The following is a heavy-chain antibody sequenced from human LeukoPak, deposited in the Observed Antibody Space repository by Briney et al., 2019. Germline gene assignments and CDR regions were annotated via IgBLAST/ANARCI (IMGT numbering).Heavy chain of an antibody. J-gene: IGHJ4*02. CDR2: ISSYNGDS. V-gene: IGHV1-18*01. Sequence: EASVKVSCKASGYTFTNYGISWVRQAPGQGLEWMGWISSYNGDSSCAQKFQGRVTMTTDTSTRAAYMELRSLRSDDTAVYYCLRDAQRPRLTPDYWGQGSLVTVSS. D-gene: IGHD6-25*01. CDR1: GYTFTNYG. CDR3: LRDAQRPRLTPDY.